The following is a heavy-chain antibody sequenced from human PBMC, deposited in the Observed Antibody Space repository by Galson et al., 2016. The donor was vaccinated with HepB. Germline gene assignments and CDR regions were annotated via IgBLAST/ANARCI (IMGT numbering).Heavy chain of an antibody. CDR1: GGSISNYY. V-gene: IGHV4-59*01. CDR2: VYYSGTT. J-gene: IGHJ1*01. Sequence: ETLSLTCTFVGGSISNYYWSWLQQPPGKGLEWIGNVYYSGTTTYTPSLKTRVTISIDTSRNQFSLRLTSVSGADTAVYYCARSLRYYDSPFQLWGQGTLVTVSS. CDR3: ARSLRYYDSPFQL. D-gene: IGHD3-16*01.